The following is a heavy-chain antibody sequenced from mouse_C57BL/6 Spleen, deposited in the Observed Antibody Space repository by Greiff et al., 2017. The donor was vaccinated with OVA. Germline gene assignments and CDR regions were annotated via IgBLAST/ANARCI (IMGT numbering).Heavy chain of an antibody. J-gene: IGHJ4*01. CDR3: ARKSIYYDDDYYAMDY. CDR2: IDPSDSYT. V-gene: IGHV1-69*01. Sequence: VQLQQPGAELVMPGASVKLSCKASGYTFTSYWMHWVKQRPGQGLEWIGEIDPSDSYTNYNQKFKGKSTLTVDKSSSTAYMQLSSLTSEDSAVYYCARKSIYYDDDYYAMDYWGQGTSVTVSS. CDR1: GYTFTSYW. D-gene: IGHD2-4*01.